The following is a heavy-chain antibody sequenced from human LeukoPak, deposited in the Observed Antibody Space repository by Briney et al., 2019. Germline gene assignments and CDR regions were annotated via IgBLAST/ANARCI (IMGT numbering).Heavy chain of an antibody. V-gene: IGHV1-18*01. CDR3: ARCVVVVVAATLVPYNWFDP. Sequence: GASVKVSCKASGYTFTSYGISWVRQAPGQGLEWMGWISAYNGNTNYAQRLQGRVTMTTDTSTSTAYMELRSLRSEDTAVYYCARCVVVVVAATLVPYNWFDPWGQGTLVTVSS. D-gene: IGHD2-15*01. J-gene: IGHJ5*02. CDR1: GYTFTSYG. CDR2: ISAYNGNT.